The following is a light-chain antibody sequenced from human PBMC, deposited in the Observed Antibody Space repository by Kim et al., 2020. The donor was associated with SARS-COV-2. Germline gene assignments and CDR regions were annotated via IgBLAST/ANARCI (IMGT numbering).Light chain of an antibody. V-gene: IGKV1-39*01. Sequence: ASVGDRDTITCRASQYISSYLSWYQQKPGKAPILLLYGASILQSGVPSRFSGSESGTDFTLTINSLQPEDFATYYCQQTYSTPRTFGQGTKVDIK. J-gene: IGKJ1*01. CDR2: GAS. CDR3: QQTYSTPRT. CDR1: QYISSY.